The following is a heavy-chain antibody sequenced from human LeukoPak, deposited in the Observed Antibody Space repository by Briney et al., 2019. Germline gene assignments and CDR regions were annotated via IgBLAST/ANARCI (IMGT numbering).Heavy chain of an antibody. CDR3: AREPGYSSGWSPPDYYMDV. CDR1: GYTFTGYY. Sequence: ASVKVSCKASGYTFTGYYMHWVRQAPGQGLEWMGWINPNSGGTNYAQKFQGRVTMTRDTSISTAYMELSRLRSDDTAVYYCAREPGYSSGWSPPDYYMDVWGKGPRSPSP. V-gene: IGHV1-2*02. CDR2: INPNSGGT. J-gene: IGHJ6*03. D-gene: IGHD6-19*01.